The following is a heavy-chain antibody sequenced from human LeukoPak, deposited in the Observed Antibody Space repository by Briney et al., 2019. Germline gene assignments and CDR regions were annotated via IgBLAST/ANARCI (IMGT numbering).Heavy chain of an antibody. V-gene: IGHV4-30-2*01. CDR2: IYHSGST. J-gene: IGHJ3*02. CDR1: GGSISSGGYS. D-gene: IGHD3-22*01. Sequence: PSQTLSLTCAVSGGSISSGGYSWSWIRQPPGKGLEWIGHIYHSGSTYYNPSLKSRVTISVDRSKNQFSLKLSSVTAADTAVYYCARNYDSSGYHYEDAFDIWGQGTMVTVSS. CDR3: ARNYDSSGYHYEDAFDI.